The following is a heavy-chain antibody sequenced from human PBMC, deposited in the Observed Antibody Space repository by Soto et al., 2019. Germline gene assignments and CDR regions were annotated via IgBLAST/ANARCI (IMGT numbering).Heavy chain of an antibody. D-gene: IGHD5-18*01. J-gene: IGHJ4*02. CDR2: MHHSGST. Sequence: QVQLQESGPGLVKPSETLSLTCTVSGVSIRSYYWSWIRQPPGKGLEWIAYMHHSGSTNYNPSLKSRVTVSIDTSKSQVSLRLRSVTAADTAVYYCASGFYDSDGYSNLFDNWGQGTLVTVSS. CDR1: GVSIRSYY. CDR3: ASGFYDSDGYSNLFDN. V-gene: IGHV4-59*08.